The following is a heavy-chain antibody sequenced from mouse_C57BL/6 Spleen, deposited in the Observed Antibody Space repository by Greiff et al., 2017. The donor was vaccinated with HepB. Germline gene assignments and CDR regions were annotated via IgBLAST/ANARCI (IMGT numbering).Heavy chain of an antibody. CDR2: IYPGGGYT. D-gene: IGHD1-1*01. Sequence: QVQLQQSGAELVRPGPSVKMSCKASGYTFTNYWIGWAKQRPGHGLEWIGDIYPGGGYTNYNEKFKGKATLTADKSSSTAYMQFSSLTSEDSAIYYCARYRDYYGSSYYFDYWGQGTTLTVSS. CDR1: GYTFTNYW. CDR3: ARYRDYYGSSYYFDY. V-gene: IGHV1-63*01. J-gene: IGHJ2*01.